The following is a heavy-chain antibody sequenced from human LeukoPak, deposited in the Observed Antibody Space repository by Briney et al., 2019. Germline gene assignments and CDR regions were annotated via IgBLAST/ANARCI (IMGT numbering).Heavy chain of an antibody. Sequence: PSETLSLTCTVSGGSISSYYWSWIRQPAGKGLEWIAYIYYSGNTNYNPSLKSRVTMSVDTSKNQFSLKLSSVTAADTAVYYCASSCSSTSCYQYFDYWGQGTLVTVSS. V-gene: IGHV4-59*12. J-gene: IGHJ4*02. CDR3: ASSCSSTSCYQYFDY. CDR1: GGSISSYY. D-gene: IGHD2-2*01. CDR2: IYYSGNT.